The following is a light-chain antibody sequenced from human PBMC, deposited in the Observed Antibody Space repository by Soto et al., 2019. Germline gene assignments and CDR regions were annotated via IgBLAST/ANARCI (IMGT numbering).Light chain of an antibody. CDR3: QHYGGSPYT. V-gene: IGKV3-20*01. Sequence: EIVLTQSPGTLSLSPGERATLSCRDSQSVSSSYLAWYQQKPGQAPRLLMYGASSRATGIPDRFSGSGSGTDFTLTISRLEPEDFAVYYCQHYGGSPYTFGQGTK. J-gene: IGKJ2*01. CDR2: GAS. CDR1: QSVSSSY.